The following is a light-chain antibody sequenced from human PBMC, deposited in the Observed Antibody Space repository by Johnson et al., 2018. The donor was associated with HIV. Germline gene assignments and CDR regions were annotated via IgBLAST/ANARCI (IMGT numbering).Light chain of an antibody. J-gene: IGLJ1*01. Sequence: SVLTQPPSVSAAPGQKVTISCSGSSSNIGNNYVSWYQHLPGTAPKLLIYENNKRPSGIPDRFSGSKSGTSATLGITGLQTGDEADYYCGTWDSSLSVLYVFGTGTKVTVL. CDR1: SSNIGNNY. CDR2: ENN. CDR3: GTWDSSLSVLYV. V-gene: IGLV1-51*02.